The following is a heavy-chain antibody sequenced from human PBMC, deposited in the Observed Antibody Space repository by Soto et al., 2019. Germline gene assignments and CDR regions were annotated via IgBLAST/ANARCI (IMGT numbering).Heavy chain of an antibody. V-gene: IGHV3-23*01. J-gene: IGHJ6*02. CDR2: ISGSSGST. CDR1: GFTFSSYV. CDR3: AKRQLVTGSSPYSYYHLDV. D-gene: IGHD3-10*01. Sequence: EVQLLESGGDLVQPGGSLRLSCVASGFTFSSYVMSWVRQGPGTGLEWVSSISGSSGSTYYADSVKGRFTISRDNSKNTLYLQMNSLRAEDTAVYYCAKRQLVTGSSPYSYYHLDVWGHATTVTVSS.